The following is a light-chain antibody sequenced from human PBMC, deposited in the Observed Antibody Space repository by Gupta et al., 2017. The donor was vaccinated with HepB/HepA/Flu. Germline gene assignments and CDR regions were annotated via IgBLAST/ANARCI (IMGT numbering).Light chain of an antibody. Sequence: DIQMTQSPSSLSASVGARVTITCRASQSIITYLNWYQQKPGKAPNLLIYAASTVQSGVPSRFSGSGSGTDFALTITSLQPEDVATYYCQQSDTAPLTFGGGTKVEIK. V-gene: IGKV1-39*01. CDR3: QQSDTAPLT. CDR2: AAS. J-gene: IGKJ4*01. CDR1: QSIITY.